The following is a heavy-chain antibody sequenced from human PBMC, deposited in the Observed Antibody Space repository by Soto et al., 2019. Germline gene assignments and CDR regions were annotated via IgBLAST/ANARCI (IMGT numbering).Heavy chain of an antibody. CDR1: GYTFTSYG. Sequence: ASVKVSCKASGYTFTSYGISWVRQAPGQGLEWMGWISAYNGNTNYAQKLQGRVTMTTDTSTSTAYMELRSLRSDDTAVYYCAREWDCSGGSCYSNFYYYGMDVWGQGTTVTVSS. CDR3: AREWDCSGGSCYSNFYYYGMDV. J-gene: IGHJ6*02. CDR2: ISAYNGNT. V-gene: IGHV1-18*01. D-gene: IGHD2-15*01.